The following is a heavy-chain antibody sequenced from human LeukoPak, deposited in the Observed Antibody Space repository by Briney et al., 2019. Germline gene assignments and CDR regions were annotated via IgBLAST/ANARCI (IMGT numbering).Heavy chain of an antibody. J-gene: IGHJ4*02. V-gene: IGHV1-18*01. CDR1: GYTFTDYG. D-gene: IGHD3-10*01. CDR3: ATLNLWFGESSDFDY. CDR2: ISAYNGNT. Sequence: GASVKVSCKASGYTFTDYGISWVRQAPGHGFEWMGWISAYNGNTNYAQRLQGRVTMTEDTSTDTAYMELSSLRSEDTAVYYCATLNLWFGESSDFDYWGQGTLVTVSS.